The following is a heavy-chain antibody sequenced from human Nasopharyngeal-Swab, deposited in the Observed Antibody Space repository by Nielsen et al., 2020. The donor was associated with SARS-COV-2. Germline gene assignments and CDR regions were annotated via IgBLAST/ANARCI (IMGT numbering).Heavy chain of an antibody. CDR2: IDSDGSTT. CDR3: ARGGDGYSMHY. J-gene: IGHJ4*02. Sequence: GRTLRLSCVGSGYTFSNYGMPWVRHVPGKGMVWVARIDSDGSTTNYADSVKGRFRISRDNAKKTLYLQMNSLTVEATAVYYCARGGDGYSMHYWGQGTLVTVSS. CDR1: GYTFSNYG. D-gene: IGHD5-24*01. V-gene: IGHV3-74*01.